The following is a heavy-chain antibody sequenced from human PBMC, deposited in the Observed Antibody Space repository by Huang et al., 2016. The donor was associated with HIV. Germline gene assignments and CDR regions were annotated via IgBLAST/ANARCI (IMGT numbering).Heavy chain of an antibody. CDR3: AAGYDTYYDI. V-gene: IGHV1-24*01. CDR1: GYTLTELS. D-gene: IGHD2-21*01. Sequence: QVQLVQSGAEVKKPGASVKVSCKVSGYTLTELSIHWVRQEPGKGLEWMGGFAPEHGETIYAQNIQGRVTMTEDTSTDTAYMELHRLRPEDTAVYYCAAGYDTYYDIWGQGTMVIASS. CDR2: FAPEHGET. J-gene: IGHJ3*02.